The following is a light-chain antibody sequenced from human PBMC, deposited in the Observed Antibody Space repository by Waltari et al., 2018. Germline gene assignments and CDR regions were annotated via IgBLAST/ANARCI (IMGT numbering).Light chain of an antibody. V-gene: IGLV3-10*01. CDR2: EDT. J-gene: IGLJ1*01. CDR3: YSSDSTGLRV. Sequence: YELTQPPSVSVSPGQTARIPCSGHELPRKYAYWFQQKSGQAPRLVIYEDTKRPSGIPERFSGSSSGTVATLTITGAQLDDEADYYCYSSDSTGLRVFGGGTTVVVL. CDR1: ELPRKY.